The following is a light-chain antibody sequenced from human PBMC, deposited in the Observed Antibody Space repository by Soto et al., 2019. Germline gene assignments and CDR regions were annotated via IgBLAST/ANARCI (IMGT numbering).Light chain of an antibody. CDR3: EQANSFPSP. Sequence: DIQMTQSPSSVSASVGDRVTITCRASQGISSWLAWYQKKPGKAPNLLIYAASSLQSGVPSRFSGSESGTDFTLTISSLQPEDCAIYFCEQANSFPSPFGQGTRLEIK. CDR2: AAS. J-gene: IGKJ5*01. CDR1: QGISSW. V-gene: IGKV1-12*01.